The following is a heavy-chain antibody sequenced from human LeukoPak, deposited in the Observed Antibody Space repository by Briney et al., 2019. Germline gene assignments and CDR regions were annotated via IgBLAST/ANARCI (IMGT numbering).Heavy chain of an antibody. CDR1: GYSFTSYW. Sequence: GESLKISCKGSGYSFTSYWIGWVRQMPGKGLEWMGIIYPGDSDTRYSPSFQGQVTISADKSISTAYLQWSSLKASDTAMYYCARLGSSGSPNAGDAFDIWGQGTMVTVSS. V-gene: IGHV5-51*01. CDR3: ARLGSSGSPNAGDAFDI. D-gene: IGHD6-19*01. J-gene: IGHJ3*02. CDR2: IYPGDSDT.